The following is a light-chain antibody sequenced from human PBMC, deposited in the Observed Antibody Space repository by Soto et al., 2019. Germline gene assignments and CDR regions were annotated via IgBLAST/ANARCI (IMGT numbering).Light chain of an antibody. Sequence: SALAQPPSASGSPGQLVTISCTGTSSDVGGYNYVSWYQQHPGKAPKLMIYEVNKRPSGVPDRFSGSKSGNTASLTVSGFQVEDEAYSYCSSYAGSNNFGVFGTGTKVTVL. V-gene: IGLV2-8*01. J-gene: IGLJ1*01. CDR3: SSYAGSNNFGV. CDR1: SSDVGGYNY. CDR2: EVN.